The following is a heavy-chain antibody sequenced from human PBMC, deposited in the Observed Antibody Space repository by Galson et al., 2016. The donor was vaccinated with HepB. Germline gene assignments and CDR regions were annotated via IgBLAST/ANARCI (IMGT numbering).Heavy chain of an antibody. CDR1: GFTFTSYT. CDR3: VRDSWGKYYDTNGRLY. J-gene: IGHJ4*02. V-gene: IGHV3-30-3*01. CDR2: VSFDGFNK. Sequence: SLRLSCAASGFTFTSYTMHWVRQAPGKGLEWMAAVSFDGFNKYYTDSVKGRFTISRDNSNNTLHLQLDSLRTEDTAVYYCVRDSWGKYYDTNGRLYWGRGTLVTVSS. D-gene: IGHD2-8*01.